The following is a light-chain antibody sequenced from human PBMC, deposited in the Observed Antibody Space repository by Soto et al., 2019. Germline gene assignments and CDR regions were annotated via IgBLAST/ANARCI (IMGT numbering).Light chain of an antibody. Sequence: EIVLTQSPATLSLSPGETASLPCRASQPVSTFLAWYQKKPGQSPSLLLYDASNRATGVPDRFSGSGSGTDFTLTISSLEPEDFAVYYCQQRDTWPTFGGGTKVEIK. J-gene: IGKJ4*01. CDR1: QPVSTF. CDR2: DAS. V-gene: IGKV3-11*01. CDR3: QQRDTWPT.